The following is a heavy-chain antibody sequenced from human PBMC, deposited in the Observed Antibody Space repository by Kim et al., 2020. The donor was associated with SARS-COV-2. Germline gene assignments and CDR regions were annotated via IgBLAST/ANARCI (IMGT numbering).Heavy chain of an antibody. V-gene: IGHV4-39*01. D-gene: IGHD3-22*01. J-gene: IGHJ5*02. CDR2: IYYSGST. CDR3: ASIPFDSSGYYPPERFDP. Sequence: SETLSLTCTVSGGSISSSSYDWGWIRQPPGKGLEWIGSIYYSGSTYYNPSLKSRVTISVDTSKNQFSLKLSSVTAADTAVYYCASIPFDSSGYYPPERFDPWGQGTLVTVSS. CDR1: GGSISSSSYD.